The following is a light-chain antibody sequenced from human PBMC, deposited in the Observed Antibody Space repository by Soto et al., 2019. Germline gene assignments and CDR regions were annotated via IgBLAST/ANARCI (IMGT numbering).Light chain of an antibody. CDR2: AAS. CDR3: QQSYSTPPT. V-gene: IGKV1-39*01. J-gene: IGKJ1*01. Sequence: DIQMTKSPSALSASVEDRVTITCRASQSISSYLNWYQQKPGKAPKLLIYAASSLQSGVPSRFSGSGSGTDFTLTISSLQPEDFATYYCQQSYSTPPTFGQGTKVDIK. CDR1: QSISSY.